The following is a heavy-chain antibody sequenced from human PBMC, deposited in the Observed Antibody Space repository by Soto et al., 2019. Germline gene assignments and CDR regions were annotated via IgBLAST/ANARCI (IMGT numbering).Heavy chain of an antibody. V-gene: IGHV4-39*07. Sequence: SETLSLTCDVSGGSIDNSHSFWGWVRQPPGRGLEFLGSVYYSGGTYYNPSLKSRVTVSVDTSKNQVSLRVRSVTAADTAVYYCARVRAVAGTLARRKYYFDYWGQGTLVTVSS. J-gene: IGHJ4*02. CDR1: GGSIDNSHSF. CDR3: ARVRAVAGTLARRKYYFDY. CDR2: VYYSGGT. D-gene: IGHD6-19*01.